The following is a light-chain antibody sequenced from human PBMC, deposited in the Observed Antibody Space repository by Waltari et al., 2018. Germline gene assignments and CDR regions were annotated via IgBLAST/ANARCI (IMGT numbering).Light chain of an antibody. CDR3: QSTT. CDR2: GAS. J-gene: IGKJ1*01. Sequence: EILMTQSPATLSVSPGERATLSCRASQSVSSNLAWSQQKPGQAPRLLIYGASTRATGIPARFSGSGSGTEFTLTISSLQSEDFGVYYCQSTTFGQGTNVEIK. V-gene: IGKV3-15*01. CDR1: QSVSSN.